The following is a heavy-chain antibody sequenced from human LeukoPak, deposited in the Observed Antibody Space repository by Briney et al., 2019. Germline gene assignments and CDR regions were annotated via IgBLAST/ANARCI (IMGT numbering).Heavy chain of an antibody. J-gene: IGHJ4*02. D-gene: IGHD3-3*01. CDR2: IRYDGSNK. CDR3: AKSYDFWSGEPFDY. Sequence: GGSLRLSCAASGFTFSSYGMHWARQAPGKGLEWVAFIRYDGSNKYYADSVKGRFTISRDNSKNTLYLQMNSLRAEDTAVYYCAKSYDFWSGEPFDYWGQGTLVTVFS. V-gene: IGHV3-30*02. CDR1: GFTFSSYG.